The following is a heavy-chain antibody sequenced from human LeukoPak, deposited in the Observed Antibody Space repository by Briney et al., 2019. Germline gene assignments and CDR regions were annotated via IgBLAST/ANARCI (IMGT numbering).Heavy chain of an antibody. J-gene: IGHJ6*03. D-gene: IGHD4-11*01. V-gene: IGHV3-7*01. CDR3: TRVEETATTAAIIRKYSYYYYYMDV. CDR2: IKPDGDEK. CDR1: GFTFSTYC. Sequence: GGSLRLSCAASGFTFSTYCMTWLRQTPGKGLEWVANIKPDGDEKYYVDSVKGRFTISRDNAKNSLYLQMSSLRAEDTAVYYCTRVEETATTAAIIRKYSYYYYYMDVWGKGNTVTVSS.